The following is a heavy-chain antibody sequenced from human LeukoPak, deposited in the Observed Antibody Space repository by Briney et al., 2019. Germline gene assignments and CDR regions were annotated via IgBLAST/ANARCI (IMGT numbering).Heavy chain of an antibody. D-gene: IGHD4-11*01. V-gene: IGHV3-23*01. J-gene: IGHJ6*03. CDR3: AKDPYMRYYYYYMDV. Sequence: GGSLRLSCAASGFTFSSYAMSWVRQAPGKGLEWVSAISGSGGSTYYADSVKGRFTISRDNSKNTLYLQMNSLRAEDTAVYYCAKDPYMRYYYYYMDVWGKGTTVTVSS. CDR1: GFTFSSYA. CDR2: ISGSGGST.